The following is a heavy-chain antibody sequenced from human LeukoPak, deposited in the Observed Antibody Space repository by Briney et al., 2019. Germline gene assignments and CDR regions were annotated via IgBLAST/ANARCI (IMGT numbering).Heavy chain of an antibody. D-gene: IGHD5-12*01. Sequence: SETLSLTCTVSGGAISSYHWSCIRQPPGKGLQWIGFIYSSGSTNYSPSLKSRVTISLDTSKNQFSLRVSSVTSADTAVYYCARGNSGYDYAFDIWGQGTMVTVSS. V-gene: IGHV4-59*01. J-gene: IGHJ3*02. CDR3: ARGNSGYDYAFDI. CDR2: IYSSGST. CDR1: GGAISSYH.